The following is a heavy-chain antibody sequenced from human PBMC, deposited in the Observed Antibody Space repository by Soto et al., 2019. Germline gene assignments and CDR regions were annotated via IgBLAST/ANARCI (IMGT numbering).Heavy chain of an antibody. CDR3: EKEANFLAFDF. V-gene: IGHV3-30*18. CDR2: ISYDGSNV. CDR1: GFSFRSFG. Sequence: LSLSCATSGFSFRSFGMHWVRQAPGKGLEWVTAISYDGSNVYYADSVKGRFSISRDNSKNTLFLQMNSLRVEDTAVYYCEKEANFLAFDFWGQGTMVTVSS. J-gene: IGHJ3*01.